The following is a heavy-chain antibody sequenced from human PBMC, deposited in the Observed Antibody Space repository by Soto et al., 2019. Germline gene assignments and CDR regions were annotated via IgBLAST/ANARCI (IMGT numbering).Heavy chain of an antibody. Sequence: LGESLKISCQVSGYSFTGYWIGWVRQMPGKGLEWMGIIYPGDSDTRYSPSFQGQVTISVDKSISTAYLQWSSLKASDTAMYYCARHRLTMVRGVYYYYGLDVWGQGTTVTVSS. CDR1: GYSFTGYW. CDR3: ARHRLTMVRGVYYYYGLDV. CDR2: IYPGDSDT. V-gene: IGHV5-51*01. J-gene: IGHJ6*02. D-gene: IGHD3-10*01.